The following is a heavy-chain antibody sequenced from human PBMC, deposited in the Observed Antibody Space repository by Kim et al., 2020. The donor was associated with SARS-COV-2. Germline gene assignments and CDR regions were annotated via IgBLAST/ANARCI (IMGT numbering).Heavy chain of an antibody. Sequence: PSRKSRVTGSVDTSNNQFSLKLSSVTAADTGVYYCARSDYYDSSGYSYDYWGQGTLVTVSS. D-gene: IGHD3-22*01. J-gene: IGHJ4*02. CDR3: ARSDYYDSSGYSYDY. V-gene: IGHV4-34*01.